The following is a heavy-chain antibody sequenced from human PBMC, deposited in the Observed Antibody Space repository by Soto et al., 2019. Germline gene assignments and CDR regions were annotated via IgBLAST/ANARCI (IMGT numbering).Heavy chain of an antibody. D-gene: IGHD3-10*01. V-gene: IGHV4-31*03. CDR2: IYYSGST. CDR1: GGSISSGGFS. Sequence: PSETLSLPCTVSGGSISSGGFSWSWIRQRPGKGLEWIGYIYYSGSTYYNPSLKSRVTISADTSKEQFSLILSSVTAADTAVYYCARGARSANSGLFFWGHGTLVTVSS. CDR3: ARGARSANSGLFF. J-gene: IGHJ4*01.